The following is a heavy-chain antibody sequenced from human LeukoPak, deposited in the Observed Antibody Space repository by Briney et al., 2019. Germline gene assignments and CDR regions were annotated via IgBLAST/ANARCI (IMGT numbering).Heavy chain of an antibody. V-gene: IGHV3-43*01. Sequence: GGSLRLSCAASGFTFDDYTMHWVRQAPGKGLEWVSLISWDGGSTYYADSVKGRFTISRDNSKNSLYLQMNSLRTEDTAFYYCAKDELAYCGGDCPNWFDPWGQGTLVTVSS. J-gene: IGHJ5*02. CDR3: AKDELAYCGGDCPNWFDP. CDR1: GFTFDDYT. CDR2: ISWDGGST. D-gene: IGHD2-21*01.